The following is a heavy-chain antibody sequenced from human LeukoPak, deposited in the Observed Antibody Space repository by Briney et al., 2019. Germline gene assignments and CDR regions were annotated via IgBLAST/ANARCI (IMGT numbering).Heavy chain of an antibody. Sequence: SETLSLTCAVYGGSFSGYYWSWIRQPPGKGLEWIGEINHSGSTNYNPSLKSRVTISVDMSKNQFSLKVGSVTAADTAVYYCARLSGSYYRFDYWGQGTLVTVSS. CDR3: ARLSGSYYRFDY. D-gene: IGHD1-26*01. CDR2: INHSGST. V-gene: IGHV4-34*01. CDR1: GGSFSGYY. J-gene: IGHJ4*02.